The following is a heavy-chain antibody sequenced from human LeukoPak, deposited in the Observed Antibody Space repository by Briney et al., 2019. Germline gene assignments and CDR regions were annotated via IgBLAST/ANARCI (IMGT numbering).Heavy chain of an antibody. V-gene: IGHV3-30*18. CDR2: ISYDGSNK. J-gene: IGHJ6*02. CDR3: AKARPGITIFGVVIPKRGMDV. D-gene: IGHD3-3*01. CDR1: GFTFSSYG. Sequence: AGGSLRLSCAASGFTFSSYGMHWVRQAPGKGLEWVAVISYDGSNKYYADSVKGRFTTSRDNSKNTLYLQMNSLRAEDTAVYYCAKARPGITIFGVVIPKRGMDVWGQGTTVTVSS.